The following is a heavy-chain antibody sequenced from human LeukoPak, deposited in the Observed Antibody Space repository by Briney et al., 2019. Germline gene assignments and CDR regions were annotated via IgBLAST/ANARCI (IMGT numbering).Heavy chain of an antibody. J-gene: IGHJ4*02. CDR2: INSDGSGT. Sequence: PGGSLRLSCAASGFTFSSYWMHWVRPGPGNGLVWVSRINSDGSGTSYADSVKGRFTISRDNATNTLYLQMNSLRAEDTAVYYCARALEVPHRGVEYYFDYWGQGTLVTVSS. CDR3: ARALEVPHRGVEYYFDY. D-gene: IGHD3-3*01. CDR1: GFTFSSYW. V-gene: IGHV3-74*01.